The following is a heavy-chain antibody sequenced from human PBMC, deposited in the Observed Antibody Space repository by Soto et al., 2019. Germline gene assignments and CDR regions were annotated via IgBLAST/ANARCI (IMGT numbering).Heavy chain of an antibody. CDR2: INPSGGRT. V-gene: IGHV1-46*01. CDR1: GYIFTNHY. D-gene: IGHD3-22*01. Sequence: QVQLVQSGAEVKKPGASVKVSCKASGYIFTNHYIHWVRQAPGQGLERMGIINPSGGRTNYLQKFQGRIAMSRDTSTSTVYMELSSLRSEDTAVYFCARADYYDISGFYYDCWGQGSLVTVSS. CDR3: ARADYYDISGFYYDC. J-gene: IGHJ4*02.